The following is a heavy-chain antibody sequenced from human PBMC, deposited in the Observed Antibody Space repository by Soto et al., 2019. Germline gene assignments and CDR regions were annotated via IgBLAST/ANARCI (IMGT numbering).Heavy chain of an antibody. Sequence: GGSLRLSCAASGFTFSSYGMHWVRQAPGKGLEWVAVISYDGSNKYYADSVKGRFTISRDNSKNTLYLQMNSLRAEDTAVYYCAHPVLRYFDWLVNDAFDIWGQGTMVTVS. CDR1: GFTFSSYG. CDR2: ISYDGSNK. V-gene: IGHV3-30*03. D-gene: IGHD3-9*01. CDR3: AHPVLRYFDWLVNDAFDI. J-gene: IGHJ3*02.